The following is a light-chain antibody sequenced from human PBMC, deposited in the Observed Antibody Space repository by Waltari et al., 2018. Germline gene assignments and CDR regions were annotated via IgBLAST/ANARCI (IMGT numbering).Light chain of an antibody. CDR2: GAS. V-gene: IGKV3-20*01. CDR3: QQYDISPLT. J-gene: IGKJ4*01. CDR1: QTVRTTY. Sequence: EIVLTQSPGTLSLSPGERATLSCRASQTVRTTYLAWYQQKPGQAPTLLIYGASSRATGIPDRFSGRGSGTDVSLTISSLEPEDFAVYYCQQYDISPLTFGGGTKVEIK.